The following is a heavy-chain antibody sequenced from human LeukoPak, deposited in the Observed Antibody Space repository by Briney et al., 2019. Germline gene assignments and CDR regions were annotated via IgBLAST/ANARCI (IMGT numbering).Heavy chain of an antibody. CDR1: GLTLSNYW. CDR3: ARVKVRCTFDY. J-gene: IGHJ4*02. CDR2: VKEDGSDE. D-gene: IGHD3-10*01. Sequence: GSLRLSCAASGLTLSNYWMTWVRQAPGKGLEWVAIVKEDGSDEYYVDSVKGRFTISRDNVKNSLYLQMNSLRAEDTAVYYCARVKVRCTFDYWGQGTLVTVSS. V-gene: IGHV3-7*01.